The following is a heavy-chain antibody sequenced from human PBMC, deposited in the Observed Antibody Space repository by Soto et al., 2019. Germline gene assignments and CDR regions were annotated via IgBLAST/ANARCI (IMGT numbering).Heavy chain of an antibody. CDR3: ARGGYYYCGIDV. Sequence: SGPTLVNPTQTLTLTCPFSGVSLATSGMRVSWIREPAWKALECVGRIDWDDAKFYSTSLNTRITISKDTSKLQVVLTMTNMDPVDTATYYCARGGYYYCGIDVWGQGTTVTVSS. CDR2: IDWDDAK. V-gene: IGHV2-70*04. D-gene: IGHD2-15*01. J-gene: IGHJ6*02. CDR1: GVSLATSGMR.